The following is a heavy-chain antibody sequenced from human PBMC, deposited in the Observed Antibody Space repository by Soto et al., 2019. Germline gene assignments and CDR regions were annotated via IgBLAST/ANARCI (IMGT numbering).Heavy chain of an antibody. CDR3: AKDIYSGYWVGYFDY. J-gene: IGHJ4*02. CDR1: GFTFSSYA. CDR2: ISGSGGST. D-gene: IGHD5-12*01. Sequence: EVQLLESGGGLVQPGGSLRLSCAASGFTFSSYAMSWVRQAPGKRLEWVSAISGSGGSTYYADSVKGRFTISRDNSKNTLYLQMNSLRAEDTAVYYCAKDIYSGYWVGYFDYWGQGTLVTVSS. V-gene: IGHV3-23*01.